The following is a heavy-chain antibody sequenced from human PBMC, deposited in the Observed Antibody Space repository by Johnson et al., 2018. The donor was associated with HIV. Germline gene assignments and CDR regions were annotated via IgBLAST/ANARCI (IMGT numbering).Heavy chain of an antibody. CDR1: GFTFSDYY. J-gene: IGHJ3*01. V-gene: IGHV3-66*01. CDR3: ASTRGGVFDV. D-gene: IGHD2-8*01. Sequence: VQLVESGGGLVKPGGSLRLSCAASGFTFSDYYMSWIRQAPGKGLEWVSIIYSGGSTYYADSVKGRFTISRDNFNNMVHLQMSSLRVDDTALYYCASTRGGVFDVWGHGTTVTVSS. CDR2: IYSGGST.